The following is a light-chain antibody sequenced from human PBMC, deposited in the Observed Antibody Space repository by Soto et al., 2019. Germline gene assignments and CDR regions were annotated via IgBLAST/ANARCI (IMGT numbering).Light chain of an antibody. J-gene: IGKJ1*01. CDR3: QQSYSTPWT. CDR2: GAS. CDR1: QSISTY. V-gene: IGKV1-39*01. Sequence: DIQMTQSPSSLSASVGDRVTITCRTSQSISTYFNWYQQKPGKAPNLLIYGASSLQSGVPSKFSGSGSGTDFTLTISSLQPEDFATYYCQQSYSTPWTFGQGTRVEIK.